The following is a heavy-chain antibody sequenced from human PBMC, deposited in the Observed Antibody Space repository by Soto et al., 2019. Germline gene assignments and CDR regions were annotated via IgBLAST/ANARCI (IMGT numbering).Heavy chain of an antibody. Sequence: PGESLKISCKSSGYSFPSYWIGWVRQMPGKGLEWMGIIYPGDSDTRYSPSFQGQVTISADKSISTAHLQWSSLRASDTAMYYCAKSSSSVRNFEYWGQGTLVTVSS. CDR3: AKSSSSVRNFEY. CDR2: IYPGDSDT. D-gene: IGHD6-6*01. CDR1: GYSFPSYW. V-gene: IGHV5-51*01. J-gene: IGHJ4*02.